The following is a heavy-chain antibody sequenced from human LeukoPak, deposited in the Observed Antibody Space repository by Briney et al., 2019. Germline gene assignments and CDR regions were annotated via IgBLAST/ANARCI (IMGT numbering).Heavy chain of an antibody. V-gene: IGHV3-66*01. D-gene: IGHD3-10*01. CDR2: IYSGGST. CDR3: ARVRDGSGSYYDAFDI. J-gene: IGHJ3*02. Sequence: SGGSLRLSCAASGFTVSSNYMSWVRQAPGKGLEWVSVIYSGGSTYYADSVKGRFTISRDNPKNTLYLQMNSLRAEDTAVYYCARVRDGSGSYYDAFDIWGQGTMVTVSS. CDR1: GFTVSSNY.